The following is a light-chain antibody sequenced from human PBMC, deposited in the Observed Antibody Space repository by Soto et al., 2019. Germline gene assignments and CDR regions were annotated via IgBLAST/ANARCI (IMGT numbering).Light chain of an antibody. V-gene: IGKV1-39*01. Sequence: DIEITPSRYSRSAAVGERVTIASLASQNKNTCLNWYQQKPGKAPNLLIFDAASLQSGVPSRFSGGGYRTGFTLNITSLQSIDFPTYFCRQSSSAPFTLGPGTKVDIK. CDR1: QNKNTC. J-gene: IGKJ3*01. CDR2: DAA. CDR3: RQSSSAPFT.